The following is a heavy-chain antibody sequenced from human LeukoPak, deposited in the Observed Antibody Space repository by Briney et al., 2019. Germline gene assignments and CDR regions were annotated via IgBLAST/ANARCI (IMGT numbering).Heavy chain of an antibody. CDR2: ISYDGSNK. Sequence: GGSLRLSCAASGFTFSSYAMHWVRQAPGKGLEWVAVISYDGSNKYYADSVKGRFTISRDNSKNTLYLQMNSLRAEDTAVYYCARANRGGYRDWFDPWGQGTLVTASS. V-gene: IGHV3-30-3*01. CDR3: ARANRGGYRDWFDP. J-gene: IGHJ5*02. CDR1: GFTFSSYA. D-gene: IGHD2-2*02.